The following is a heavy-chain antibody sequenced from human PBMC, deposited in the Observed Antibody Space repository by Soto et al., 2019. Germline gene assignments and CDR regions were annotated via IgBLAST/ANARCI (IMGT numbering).Heavy chain of an antibody. CDR1: GSSIRSHY. CDR2: IYYSGST. Sequence: SGTLAPTCTGLGSSIRSHYCRWIRQPPGKGLEWIGYIYYSGSTNYIPSLKSRVTISVDTSKNQFSLKLSSVTAADTAVYYCAREGTNYDILTGYSTAHAWFDPWGQGTLVTVS. V-gene: IGHV4-59*11. D-gene: IGHD3-9*01. CDR3: AREGTNYDILTGYSTAHAWFDP. J-gene: IGHJ5*02.